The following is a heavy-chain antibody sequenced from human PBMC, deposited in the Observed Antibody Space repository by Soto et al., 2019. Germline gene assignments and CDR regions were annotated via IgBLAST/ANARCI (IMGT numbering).Heavy chain of an antibody. CDR3: ARDPVGGNWYDP. V-gene: IGHV1-18*01. J-gene: IGHJ5*02. D-gene: IGHD1-26*01. Sequence: QVQLVPSGAEVKKPGASVKVSCKASGYTFTSYGIIWVGQAPGQGLEWMGWSSAYTGNTNYAHKLQGRVNMTTDPTTSTAYIELRSLRSVDTAVYYCARDPVGGNWYDPWGQGTLVTVSS. CDR2: SSAYTGNT. CDR1: GYTFTSYG.